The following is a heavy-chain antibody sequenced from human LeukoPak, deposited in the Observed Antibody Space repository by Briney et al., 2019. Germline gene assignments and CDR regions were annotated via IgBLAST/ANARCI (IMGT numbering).Heavy chain of an antibody. D-gene: IGHD1-14*01. Sequence: GGSLRLSCAASGFTFSSYAMSWVRQAPGKGLEWVSIISGSGSGTYYADSVKGRFTISRDNSKNRLYLQINSLRAEDTAVYYCAKVDNSYDYWGQGTLVTASS. CDR2: ISGSGSGT. V-gene: IGHV3-23*01. J-gene: IGHJ4*02. CDR3: AKVDNSYDY. CDR1: GFTFSSYA.